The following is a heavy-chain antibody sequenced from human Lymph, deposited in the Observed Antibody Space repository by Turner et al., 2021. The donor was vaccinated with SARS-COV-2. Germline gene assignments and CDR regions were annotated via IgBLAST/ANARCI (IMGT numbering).Heavy chain of an antibody. J-gene: IGHJ6*02. Sequence: EVQLVESGGGLVQAGGFTRFSCAASGITVSRNYMSWVRQAPGKGLEWIAVIDSGGSSYYADSVKGRFTISRHKSKSTLYLRLSSLRAEDTAVYYCARDLDTAGGIDVWGQGTTVTVSS. D-gene: IGHD5-18*01. CDR2: IDSGGSS. CDR3: ARDLDTAGGIDV. CDR1: GITVSRNY. V-gene: IGHV3-53*04.